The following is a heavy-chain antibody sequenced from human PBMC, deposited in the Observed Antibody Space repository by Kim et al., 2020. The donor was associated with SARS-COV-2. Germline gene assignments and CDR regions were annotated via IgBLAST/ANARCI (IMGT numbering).Heavy chain of an antibody. J-gene: IGHJ4*02. CDR3: AKETVAGGPMSY. CDR1: GFTFSSYG. V-gene: IGHV3-33*06. CDR2: IWYDGSNK. Sequence: GGSLRLSCAASGFTFSSYGMHWVRQAPGKGLEWVAVIWYDGSNKYYADSVKGRFTISRDNSKNTLYLQMNSLRAEDTAVYYCAKETVAGGPMSYWGQGTLVTVSS. D-gene: IGHD6-19*01.